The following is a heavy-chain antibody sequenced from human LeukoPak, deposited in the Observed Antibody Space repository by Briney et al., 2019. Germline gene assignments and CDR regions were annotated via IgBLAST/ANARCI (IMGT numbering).Heavy chain of an antibody. V-gene: IGHV3-49*04. D-gene: IGHD4-17*01. CDR1: GFTFGDYA. CDR2: IRSKGCGRTT. J-gene: IGHJ4*02. CDR3: TRVLTAVTKWDDFDY. Sequence: GGSLRLSCTASGFTFGDYAMSWVRQAPGKGLEWVGFIRSKGCGRTTAYAASVQGRFTISRDDSTSTAYLQMNSLITKDTAVYSCTRVLTAVTKWDDFDYWGQGALFTVSS.